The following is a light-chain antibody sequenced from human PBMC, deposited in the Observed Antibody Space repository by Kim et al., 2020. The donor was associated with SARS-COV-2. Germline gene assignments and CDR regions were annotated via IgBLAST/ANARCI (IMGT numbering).Light chain of an antibody. Sequence: PGERATLPWRASQSHSSNLAWYQQKPGQAPRLLIYGASTRAPNIPARFSGSGSGTEFTLTISSLQSEDFAVYYCQQFHNSPLYSFGQPTKLAI. V-gene: IGKV3-15*01. CDR2: GAS. CDR1: QSHSSN. CDR3: QQFHNSPLYS. J-gene: IGKJ2*03.